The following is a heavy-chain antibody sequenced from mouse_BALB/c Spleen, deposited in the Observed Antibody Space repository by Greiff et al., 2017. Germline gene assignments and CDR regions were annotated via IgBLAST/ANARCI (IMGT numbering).Heavy chain of an antibody. J-gene: IGHJ4*01. CDR1: GYTFTSYW. CDR2: IYPGDGDT. CDR3: ARTNGNYHYYAMDY. V-gene: IGHV1-87*01. Sequence: VQLQQPGAELVKPGASVKLSCKASGYTFTSYWMQWVKQRPGQGLEWIGAIYPGDGDTRYTQKFKGKATLTADKSSSTAYMQLSSVASEDSAVYDCARTNGNYHYYAMDYWGQGTSVTVSS. D-gene: IGHD2-1*01.